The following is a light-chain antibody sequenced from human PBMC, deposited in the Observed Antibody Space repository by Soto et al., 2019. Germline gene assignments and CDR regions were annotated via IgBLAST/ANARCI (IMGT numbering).Light chain of an antibody. CDR1: QSVGSS. CDR3: QQRSNWIT. J-gene: IGKJ5*01. Sequence: VLTQSPATLSLFPGERATLSCRASQSVGSSLAWYQHKPGQAPRLLLYDASNRAAGIPDRFSGSGSGTDFTLTISSLEPEDFAVYYCQQRSNWITFGQGTRLEIE. V-gene: IGKV3-11*01. CDR2: DAS.